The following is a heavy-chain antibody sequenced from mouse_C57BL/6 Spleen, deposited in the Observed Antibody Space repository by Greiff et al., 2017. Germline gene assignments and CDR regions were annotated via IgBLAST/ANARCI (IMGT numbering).Heavy chain of an antibody. J-gene: IGHJ4*01. CDR1: GYSITSGYN. CDR3: TTAAAMDY. Sequence: SGPGLVKPSQSLSLSCSATGYSITSGYNWNWIRQLPGNKLERMSYISYDGSNNYNPTLTNRISITRDTSKNQLFLKLNAVTTEDTAAYYCTTAAAMDYWGQGTSVTVSS. CDR2: ISYDGSN. V-gene: IGHV3-6*01.